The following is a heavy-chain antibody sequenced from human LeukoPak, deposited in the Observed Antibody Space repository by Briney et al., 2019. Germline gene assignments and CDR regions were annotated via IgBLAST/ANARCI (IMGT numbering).Heavy chain of an antibody. D-gene: IGHD2-21*02. V-gene: IGHV1-2*02. J-gene: IGHJ5*02. CDR3: ARSVTYNWFDP. Sequence: ASVKVSCKASGYTFTGYYIHWVRLAPGQGLQRMGWINPKSGATNYAQSFQGRVALTTDTSISTAFMELSNLRPDDTAIYFCARSVTYNWFDPWGQGTRVTVSS. CDR2: INPKSGAT. CDR1: GYTFTGYY.